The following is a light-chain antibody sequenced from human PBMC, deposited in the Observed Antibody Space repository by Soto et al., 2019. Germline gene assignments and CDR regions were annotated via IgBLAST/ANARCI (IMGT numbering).Light chain of an antibody. CDR3: QSYDNSLNGVV. V-gene: IGLV1-40*01. CDR1: SSNLGAGHN. J-gene: IGLJ3*02. CDR2: SDT. Sequence: QSVLTQPPSVSGAPGQGVAISCTGTSSNLGAGHNVHWYQQLPGTVPKLLIYSDTNRPSGVPDRFSASKSGTSAVLAITGLQAEDEADYFCQSYDNSLNGVVFGGGTKGTVL.